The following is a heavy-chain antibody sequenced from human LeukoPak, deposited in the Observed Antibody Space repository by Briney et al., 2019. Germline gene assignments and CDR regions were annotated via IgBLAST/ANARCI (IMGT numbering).Heavy chain of an antibody. D-gene: IGHD1-7*01. CDR1: GYTFTGYY. V-gene: IGHV1-2*02. J-gene: IGHJ3*02. CDR3: ARVELELLGAFDI. CDR2: INPNSGGT. Sequence: ASVKVSCKASGYTFTGYYMHWVRQAPGQGLEWMGWINPNSGGTNYALKFQGRVTMTRDTSISTAYMELSRLRSDDTAVYYCARVELELLGAFDIWGQGTMVTVSS.